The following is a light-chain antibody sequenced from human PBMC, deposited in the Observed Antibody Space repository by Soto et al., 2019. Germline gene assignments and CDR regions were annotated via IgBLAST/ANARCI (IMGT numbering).Light chain of an antibody. J-gene: IGLJ1*01. CDR3: CSYAGSYRDV. V-gene: IGLV2-11*01. Sequence: QSVLTQPRSVSGYPGQSVTISCTGTSSDVGGYNYVSWYQQHPGKAPKLMIYDVSKRPSGVPDRFSGSKSGNTASLTISGLQAEDEADYYCCSYAGSYRDVFGTGTKVTVL. CDR1: SSDVGGYNY. CDR2: DVS.